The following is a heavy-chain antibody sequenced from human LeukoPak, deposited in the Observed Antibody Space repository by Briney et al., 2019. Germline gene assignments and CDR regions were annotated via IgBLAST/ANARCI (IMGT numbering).Heavy chain of an antibody. J-gene: IGHJ1*01. Sequence: SVKVSCKASGGTFSSYAISWVRQAPGQGLEWMGRIIPILGIANYAQKFQGRVTITADKSTSTAYMELSSLRSEDTAVYYCSRWEIAAAGKAEYFQHWGQDTLVTVSS. CDR3: SRWEIAAAGKAEYFQH. CDR2: IIPILGIA. V-gene: IGHV1-69*04. CDR1: GGTFSSYA. D-gene: IGHD6-13*01.